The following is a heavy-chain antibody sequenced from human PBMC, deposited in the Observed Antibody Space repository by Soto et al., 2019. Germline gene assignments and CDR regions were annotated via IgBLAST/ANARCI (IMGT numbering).Heavy chain of an antibody. CDR1: GGTFSSYT. Sequence: QVQLVQSGAEVKKPGTSVKVSCKASGGTFSSYTISWVRQAPGQGREWMGRIIPILGIANYAQKFQGRVTITADKSTSTAYMELSSLRSEDTAVYYCARSTTHYYYYGMDVWGQGTTVTVSS. J-gene: IGHJ6*02. D-gene: IGHD1-26*01. CDR3: ARSTTHYYYYGMDV. CDR2: IIPILGIA. V-gene: IGHV1-69*02.